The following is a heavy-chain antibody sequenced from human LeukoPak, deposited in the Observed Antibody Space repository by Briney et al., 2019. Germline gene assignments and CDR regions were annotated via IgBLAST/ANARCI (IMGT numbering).Heavy chain of an antibody. J-gene: IGHJ4*02. D-gene: IGHD3/OR15-3a*01. CDR2: IHPSDGDT. V-gene: IGHV1-46*01. Sequence: GASVKVSCKASGYTFTNYYMHWVRQAPGQGLEWMGLIHPSDGDTKYAQEFQDRVTMTRDTSTSTVYMELSSLRSEDTAVYYCARIWWKWTGDWGQGTLVTVSS. CDR1: GYTFTNYY. CDR3: ARIWWKWTGD.